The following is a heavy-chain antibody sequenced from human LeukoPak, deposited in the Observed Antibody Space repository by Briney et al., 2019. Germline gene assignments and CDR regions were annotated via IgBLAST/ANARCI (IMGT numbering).Heavy chain of an antibody. J-gene: IGHJ4*02. CDR1: GFTFSDYY. V-gene: IGHV3-23*01. Sequence: GGSLRLSCAASGFTFSDYYMSWIRQAPGKGLERVSAISGSSGSTYYADSVKGRFTISRDNSKNTLYLQMNSLRAEDTAVYYCAKVDGITIFEVFDYWGQGTLVTVSS. D-gene: IGHD3-3*01. CDR2: ISGSSGST. CDR3: AKVDGITIFEVFDY.